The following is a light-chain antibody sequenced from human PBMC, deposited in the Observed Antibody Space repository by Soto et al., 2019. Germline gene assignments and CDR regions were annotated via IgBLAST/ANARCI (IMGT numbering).Light chain of an antibody. CDR2: GAS. J-gene: IGKJ2*01. V-gene: IGKV3D-15*01. Sequence: EIVMTQPPATLSVSPGERATLSCRASQSVSSNLAWYQQKPGQAPRLLIYGASIRDTGIPARFSGSGSGTEFTLTISSLQSEDFAVYYCQQYNNWPPYTFGQGTKLEIK. CDR1: QSVSSN. CDR3: QQYNNWPPYT.